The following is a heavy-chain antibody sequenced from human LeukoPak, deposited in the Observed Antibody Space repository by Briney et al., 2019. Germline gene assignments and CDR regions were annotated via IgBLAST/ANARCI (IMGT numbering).Heavy chain of an antibody. CDR1: GFTFSSYG. CDR2: IRYDGSNK. CDR3: AKDNDYYGSGSFFDY. Sequence: GRSLRLSCAASGFTFSSYGMHWVRQAPGKGLEWVAFIRYDGSNKYYADSVKGRFTISRDNSKNTLYLQMNSLRAEDTAVYYCAKDNDYYGSGSFFDYWGQGTLVTVSS. V-gene: IGHV3-30*02. D-gene: IGHD3-10*01. J-gene: IGHJ4*02.